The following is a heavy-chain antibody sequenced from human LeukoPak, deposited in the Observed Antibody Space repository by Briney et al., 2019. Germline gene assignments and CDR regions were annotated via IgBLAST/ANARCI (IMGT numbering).Heavy chain of an antibody. CDR3: TTGYCSRTSCYYFDY. V-gene: IGHV3-15*01. Sequence: GGSLRLSCAASGFTFSNAWMSWVRQAPGKGLEGVGRIKSKTDGGTTDYAAPVKGRFTISRDDSKNTPYLQMNSLKTEDTAVYYCTTGYCSRTSCYYFDYWGQGTLVTVSS. CDR2: IKSKTDGGTT. J-gene: IGHJ4*02. CDR1: GFTFSNAW. D-gene: IGHD2-2*01.